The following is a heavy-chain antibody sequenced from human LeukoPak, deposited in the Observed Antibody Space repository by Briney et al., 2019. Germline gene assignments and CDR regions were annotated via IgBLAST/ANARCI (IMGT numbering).Heavy chain of an antibody. CDR1: GGSISSGNYY. D-gene: IGHD2-2*01. CDR2: IHYSGTT. Sequence: SETLSLTCTVSGGSISSGNYYWGWIRQPPGKGLDWIASIHYSGTTYYNPSLKSRVTISVDTSKNHFSLRLSSVTAADTAVYYCARGPTYQPIDSWGQGTLVTVSS. J-gene: IGHJ4*02. CDR3: ARGPTYQPIDS. V-gene: IGHV4-39*02.